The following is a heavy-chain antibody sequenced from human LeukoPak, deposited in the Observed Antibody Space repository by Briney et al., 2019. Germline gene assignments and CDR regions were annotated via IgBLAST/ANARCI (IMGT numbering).Heavy chain of an antibody. CDR3: ASMERVDCSGGSCYPYYFDY. CDR2: IYYSGST. Sequence: SETLSLTCTVSGGSISSSSYYWGWIRQPPGKGLEWIGSIYYSGSTYYNPSPKSRVTISVDTSKNQFSLKLSSVTAADTAVYYCASMERVDCSGGSCYPYYFDYWGQGTLVTVSS. D-gene: IGHD2-15*01. J-gene: IGHJ4*02. CDR1: GGSISSSSYY. V-gene: IGHV4-39*07.